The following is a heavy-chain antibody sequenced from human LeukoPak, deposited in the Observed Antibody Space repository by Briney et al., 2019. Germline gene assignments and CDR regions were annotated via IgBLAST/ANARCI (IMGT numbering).Heavy chain of an antibody. J-gene: IGHJ4*02. CDR1: GGSISSYH. CDR2: IYYSGST. CDR3: ARGRNDYVWGSYRIYFDY. Sequence: SETLSLTCTVSGGSISSYHWSWIRQPPGKGLEWIGYIYYSGSTNYNPSLKSRVTISVDTSKNQFSLKLSSVTAADTAVYYCARGRNDYVWGSYRIYFDYWGQGTLVTVSS. V-gene: IGHV4-59*01. D-gene: IGHD3-16*02.